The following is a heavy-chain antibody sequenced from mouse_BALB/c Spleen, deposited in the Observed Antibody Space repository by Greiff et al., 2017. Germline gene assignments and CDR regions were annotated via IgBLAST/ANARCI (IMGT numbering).Heavy chain of an antibody. D-gene: IGHD2-3*01. J-gene: IGHJ1*01. CDR3: ARRGVYDGYYAWYFDV. CDR2: INPSTGYT. V-gene: IGHV1-7*01. Sequence: QVQLQQSGAELAKPGASVKMSCKASGYTFTSYWMHWVKQRPGQGLEWIGYINPSTGYTEYNQKFKDKATLTADKSSSTAYMQLSSLTSEDSAVYYCARRGVYDGYYAWYFDVWGAGTTVTVSS. CDR1: GYTFTSYW.